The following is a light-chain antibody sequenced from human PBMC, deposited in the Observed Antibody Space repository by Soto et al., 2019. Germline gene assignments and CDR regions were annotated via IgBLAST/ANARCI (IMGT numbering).Light chain of an antibody. V-gene: IGKV3-15*01. Sequence: EIVLTQSPATLSVSPGERATLPCRASQSVSRNLAWYQQKPGQAPRLLIYGASTRATGIPARFSGSGSGTEFTLTISSLQSEDFAVYFCQQYNNWPSITFGQGTRLEMK. CDR2: GAS. CDR1: QSVSRN. J-gene: IGKJ5*01. CDR3: QQYNNWPSIT.